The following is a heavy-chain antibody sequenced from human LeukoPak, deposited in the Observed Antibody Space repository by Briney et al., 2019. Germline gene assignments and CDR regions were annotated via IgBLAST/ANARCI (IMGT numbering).Heavy chain of an antibody. J-gene: IGHJ4*02. V-gene: IGHV4-59*01. CDR1: GGSISSYY. CDR3: ARHGGGTTGFDY. CDR2: IYYSGST. D-gene: IGHD1-7*01. Sequence: SETLSLTCTVSGGSISSYYWSWIRQPPGKGLEWIGYIYYSGSTNYNPSLKSRVTISVDTSKNQFSLKLSSVTAADTAVYYCARHGGGTTGFDYWGQGTLVTVSS.